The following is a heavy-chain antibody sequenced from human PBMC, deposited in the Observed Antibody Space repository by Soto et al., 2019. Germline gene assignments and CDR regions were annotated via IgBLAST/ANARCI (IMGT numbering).Heavy chain of an antibody. CDR3: VRGGGGGLFEH. V-gene: IGHV3-11*06. Sequence: PWRSLRLSCPTSGFPFSDYYMSWVRQAPGKGLEWLSHISPKSTYRNYADSVKGRFTISRDNTKSSLFLQMNSLGVEDTAVYYCVRGGGGGLFEHWGQGVLVTVSS. D-gene: IGHD2-21*01. J-gene: IGHJ4*02. CDR1: GFPFSDYY. CDR2: ISPKSTYR.